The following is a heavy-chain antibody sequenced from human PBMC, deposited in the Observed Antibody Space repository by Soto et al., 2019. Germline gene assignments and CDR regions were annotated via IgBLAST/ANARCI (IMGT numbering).Heavy chain of an antibody. CDR2: INSDGSST. CDR3: ARTSLVVAAATREDY. CDR1: GFTFSSYW. Sequence: PGGSLRLSCAASGFTFSSYWMHGVRQAPGKGLVWVSRINSDGSSTSYADSVKGRFTISRDNAKNTLYLQMNSLRAEDTAVYYCARTSLVVAAATREDYWGQGTLVTVSS. V-gene: IGHV3-74*01. J-gene: IGHJ4*02. D-gene: IGHD2-15*01.